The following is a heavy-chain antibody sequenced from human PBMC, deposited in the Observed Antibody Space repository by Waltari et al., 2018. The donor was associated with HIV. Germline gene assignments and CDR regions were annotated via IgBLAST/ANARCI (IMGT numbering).Heavy chain of an antibody. CDR3: ARVSAWFHLGGGDV. J-gene: IGHJ6*02. CDR1: GGSISGNRHY. V-gene: IGHV4-39*01. CDR2: IYYSGNT. D-gene: IGHD3-16*01. Sequence: QLQLQESGPGLVKPSETVSPTCTVSGGSISGNRHYWGWIRQPPGKGLEWIGSIYYSGNTYYKPSLQSRITMSVDTSKNQFSLKLSSVTAADTAVYYCARVSAWFHLGGGDVWGQGTTVTVSS.